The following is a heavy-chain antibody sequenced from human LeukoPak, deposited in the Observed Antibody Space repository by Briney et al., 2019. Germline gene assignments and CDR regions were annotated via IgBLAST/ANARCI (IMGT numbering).Heavy chain of an antibody. J-gene: IGHJ5*02. CDR3: VRWGEEAGMDR. V-gene: IGHV3-7*01. Sequence: GGSLRLSCAASGFTFSESWMTWVRQVPGQGLEWVAHINHEGGGIQYVDSVKGRFTISRDNAKESMFLQMNSLRAEEMAVYYCVRWGEEAGMDRWGQGTLVTVSS. D-gene: IGHD6-19*01. CDR2: INHEGGGI. CDR1: GFTFSESW.